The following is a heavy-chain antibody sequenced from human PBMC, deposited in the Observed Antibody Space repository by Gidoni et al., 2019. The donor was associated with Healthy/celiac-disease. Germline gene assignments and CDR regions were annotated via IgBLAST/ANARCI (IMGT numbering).Heavy chain of an antibody. Sequence: QVQLQQWGAGLLKPSETLSLTCAVYGGSFSGYYWSWIRQPPGKGLEWIGEINHSGSTNYNPSLKSRVTISVDTSKNQFSLKLSSVTAADTAVYYCARGNRRLQIVVVPAATDVGRASAIPRAGPGMDVWGKGTTVTVSS. CDR1: GGSFSGYY. J-gene: IGHJ6*04. CDR2: INHSGST. D-gene: IGHD2-2*01. V-gene: IGHV4-34*01. CDR3: ARGNRRLQIVVVPAATDVGRASAIPRAGPGMDV.